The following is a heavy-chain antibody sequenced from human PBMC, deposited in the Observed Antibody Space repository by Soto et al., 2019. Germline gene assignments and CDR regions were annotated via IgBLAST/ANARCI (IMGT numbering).Heavy chain of an antibody. D-gene: IGHD5-12*01. Sequence: QVQLVESGGGVVQPGRSLRLSCEASGFTFSSYGMHWVRQAPGKGLEWVALVWYDGGNKYYADSGKGRFTISRDNSKNTLYLQMNSLRGEDTAVYYCVRAAGYSGNDYVYYYGMDVWGQGTTVTVSS. CDR1: GFTFSSYG. CDR2: VWYDGGNK. CDR3: VRAAGYSGNDYVYYYGMDV. V-gene: IGHV3-33*01. J-gene: IGHJ6*02.